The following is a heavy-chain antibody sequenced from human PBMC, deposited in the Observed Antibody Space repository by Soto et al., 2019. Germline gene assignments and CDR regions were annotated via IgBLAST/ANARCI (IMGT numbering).Heavy chain of an antibody. CDR2: IWYDGSNK. J-gene: IGHJ4*02. V-gene: IGHV3-33*01. Sequence: QVQLVESGGGVVQPGRSLRLSCAASGFTFSSYGMHWVRQAPGKGLEWVAVIWYDGSNKYYADSVKGRFTIYRDNSKNTLYLQMNSLRAEDTAVYYCARDVRLVGGVGALGYWGQGTLDTVSS. CDR1: GFTFSSYG. CDR3: ARDVRLVGGVGALGY. D-gene: IGHD1-26*01.